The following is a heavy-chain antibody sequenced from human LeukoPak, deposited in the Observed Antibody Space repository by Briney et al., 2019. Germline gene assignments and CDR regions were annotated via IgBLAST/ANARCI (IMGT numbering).Heavy chain of an antibody. J-gene: IGHJ2*01. CDR3: ARAVTGTISQGSWYFDL. CDR2: IIPIFGTA. CDR1: GGTFSSYA. Sequence: ASVKVSCKASGGTFSSYAISWVRQAPGQGREWMGGIIPIFGTANYAQKFQGRVTITADESTSTAYMELSSLRSEDSAVYYCARAVTGTISQGSWYFDLWGRGTLVTVSS. D-gene: IGHD1-7*01. V-gene: IGHV1-69*13.